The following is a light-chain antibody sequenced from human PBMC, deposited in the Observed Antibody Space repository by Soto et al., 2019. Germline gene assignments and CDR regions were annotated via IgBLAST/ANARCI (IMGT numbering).Light chain of an antibody. CDR1: QSISRN. Sequence: DIQMTQSPSSLSASVGDRVTLTCRASQSISRNLIWFQQTLGKAPKLLIYAASSLQSGVPSRFSGSGSGTDFSLTISSLQPEDFATYYCQQSYSIPYTFGQGTKLEI. V-gene: IGKV1-39*01. CDR3: QQSYSIPYT. J-gene: IGKJ2*01. CDR2: AAS.